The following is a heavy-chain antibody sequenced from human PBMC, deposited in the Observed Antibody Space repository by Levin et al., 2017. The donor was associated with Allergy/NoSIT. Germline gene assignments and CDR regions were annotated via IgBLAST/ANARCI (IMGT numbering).Heavy chain of an antibody. D-gene: IGHD1-1*01. CDR2: ISDDGSSE. CDR1: GFTFSNYA. Sequence: PPGGSLRLSCAASGFTFSNYAMHWVRQAPGKGLEWVGVISDDGSSEFYIDSVKGRFTISRDNSKNRLYLQMDCLRAEDTALYYCVREIAEEGTWGQGTLVIVSS. J-gene: IGHJ4*02. V-gene: IGHV3-30-3*01. CDR3: VREIAEEGT.